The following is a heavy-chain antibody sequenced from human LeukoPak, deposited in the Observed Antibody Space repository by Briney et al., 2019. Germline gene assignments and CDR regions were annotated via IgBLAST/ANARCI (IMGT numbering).Heavy chain of an antibody. CDR3: ALQIAVAGYDAYDI. J-gene: IGHJ3*02. CDR2: VYLDDSDT. Sequence: GESVKISCKASGYKSTNYWIAWVRQMPGKGLEWMGIVYLDDSDTKYSPSFEGQVTISADKSISSTFLQWSSLKAADTAMYYCALQIAVAGYDAYDIWGQGTTVTVSS. D-gene: IGHD6-19*01. CDR1: GYKSTNYW. V-gene: IGHV5-51*01.